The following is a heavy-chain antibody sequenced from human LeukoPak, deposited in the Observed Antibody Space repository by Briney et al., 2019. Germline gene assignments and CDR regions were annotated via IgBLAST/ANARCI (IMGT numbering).Heavy chain of an antibody. J-gene: IGHJ4*02. V-gene: IGHV4-59*06. D-gene: IGHD2-8*02. CDR2: IYHSGRS. CDR1: GDSISSYY. CDR3: ARDQVECTGGTCQSRVGFDF. Sequence: SETLSLTCTVSGDSISSYYWSWIRQHPGRGLEWIGYIYHSGRSYYNPSLKSRITMSVDTSKNQFSLNLSSVTAADTAVYYCARDQVECTGGTCQSRVGFDFWGQGTLVTVSS.